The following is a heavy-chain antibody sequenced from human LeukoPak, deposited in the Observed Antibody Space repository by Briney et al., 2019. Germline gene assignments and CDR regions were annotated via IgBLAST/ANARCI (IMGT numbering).Heavy chain of an antibody. Sequence: GGPLRLSCTPTELTFGTFWLHWARKGPGKGLEWVARVDRDGAPIEYADSVKGRFTVSRDNARRTLYLHMSGLRVEDTALYYCARSRWSGCIDNWGQGTLVTVS. CDR3: ARSRWSGCIDN. V-gene: IGHV3-74*03. D-gene: IGHD3-3*01. J-gene: IGHJ4*02. CDR2: VDRDGAPI. CDR1: ELTFGTFW.